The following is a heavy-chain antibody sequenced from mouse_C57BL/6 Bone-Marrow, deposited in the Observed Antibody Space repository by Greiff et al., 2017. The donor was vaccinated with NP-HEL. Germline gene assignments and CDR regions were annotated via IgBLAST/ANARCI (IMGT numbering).Heavy chain of an antibody. CDR2: IYPGDGDT. CDR3: ARKDYYGSTWFAY. Sequence: VNLVESGPELVKPGASVKISCKASGYAFSSSWMNWVKQRPGKGLEWIGRIYPGDGDTNYNGKFKGKATLTADKSSSTAYMQLSSLTSEDSAVYFCARKDYYGSTWFAYWGQGTLVTVSA. V-gene: IGHV1-82*01. CDR1: GYAFSSSW. D-gene: IGHD1-1*01. J-gene: IGHJ3*01.